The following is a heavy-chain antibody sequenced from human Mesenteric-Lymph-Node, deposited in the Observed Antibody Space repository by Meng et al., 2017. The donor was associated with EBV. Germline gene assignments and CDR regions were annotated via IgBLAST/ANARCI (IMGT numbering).Heavy chain of an antibody. CDR3: ARTYSSTSHFDY. J-gene: IGHJ4*02. Sequence: QGQFVKSGAEVKKRGDSVKVSCKTSGYTFAHYGIDWVRQAPGSGLEWLGWIYTFNDDTIYAESFQDRVTLTTDTSTSTVYMELKSLRSEATAVYYCARTYSSTSHFDYWGQGSLVTVSS. V-gene: IGHV1-18*01. CDR1: GYTFAHYG. D-gene: IGHD6-6*01. CDR2: IYTFNDDT.